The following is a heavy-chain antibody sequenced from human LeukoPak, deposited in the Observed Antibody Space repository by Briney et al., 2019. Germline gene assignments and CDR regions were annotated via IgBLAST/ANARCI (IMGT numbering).Heavy chain of an antibody. V-gene: IGHV3-7*01. CDR1: GFIFTNYF. CDR3: ATDRGWRTSGYYLYYFEY. CDR2: IKHDGSEK. D-gene: IGHD3-3*01. Sequence: PGGSLRLSCAASGFIFTNYFMSWVRQAPGKGLEWVASIKHDGSEKYYMDSVRGRFTISRDNTKNSLYLQMSSLRAEDTAVYYCATDRGWRTSGYYLYYFEYWGQGTLVTFSS. J-gene: IGHJ4*02.